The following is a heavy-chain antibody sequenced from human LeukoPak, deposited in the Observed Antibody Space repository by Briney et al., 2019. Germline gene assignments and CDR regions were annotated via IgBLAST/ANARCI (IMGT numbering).Heavy chain of an antibody. Sequence: SVKVSYKASVGTFSSYAISWVRQAPGQGLEWMGGIIPIFGTANYAQKFQGSVTITTDESTSTAYMELSSLRAEDTAVYCCARGIAARPGWFDPWGQGTLVTVSS. CDR3: ARGIAARPGWFDP. CDR1: VGTFSSYA. J-gene: IGHJ5*02. V-gene: IGHV1-69*05. D-gene: IGHD6-6*01. CDR2: IIPIFGTA.